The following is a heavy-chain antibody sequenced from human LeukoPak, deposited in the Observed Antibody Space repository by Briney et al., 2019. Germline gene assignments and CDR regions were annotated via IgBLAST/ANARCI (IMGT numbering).Heavy chain of an antibody. CDR1: GFTFSNYA. V-gene: IGHV3-21*01. Sequence: GGSLKLSCAASGFTFSNYAMNWVRQAPGKGLEWVSGVSGSGSVTNYADSVKGRFTISRDNAKNSLYLQMNSLRAEDTAVYYCARVKRGMTTVTTGDYWGQGTLVTVSS. D-gene: IGHD4-17*01. CDR2: VSGSGSVT. CDR3: ARVKRGMTTVTTGDY. J-gene: IGHJ4*02.